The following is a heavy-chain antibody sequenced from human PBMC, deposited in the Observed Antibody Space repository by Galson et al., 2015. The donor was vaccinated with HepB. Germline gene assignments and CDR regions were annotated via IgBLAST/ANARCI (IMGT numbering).Heavy chain of an antibody. D-gene: IGHD6-6*01. J-gene: IGHJ6*03. V-gene: IGHV3-30-3*01. CDR2: ISYDGSNK. Sequence: SLRLSCAASGFTFSSYAMHWVRQAPGKGLEWVAVISYDGSNKYYADSVKGRFTISRDNSKNTLYLQMNSLRAEDTAVYYCAGGRSINYMDVWGKGTTVTVSS. CDR1: GFTFSSYA. CDR3: AGGRSINYMDV.